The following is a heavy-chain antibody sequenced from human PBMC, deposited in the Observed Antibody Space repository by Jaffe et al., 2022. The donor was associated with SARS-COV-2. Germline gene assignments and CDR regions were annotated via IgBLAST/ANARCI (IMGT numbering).Heavy chain of an antibody. D-gene: IGHD3-10*01. CDR1: GFTFSSYS. V-gene: IGHV3-48*01. J-gene: IGHJ4*02. CDR2: ISSSSSTI. CDR3: ARLYSGSYYNGYDY. Sequence: EVQLVESGGGLVQPGGSLRLSCAASGFTFSSYSMNWVRQAPGKGLEWVSYISSSSSTIYYADSVKGRFTISRDNAKNSLYLQMNSLRAEDTAVYYCARLYSGSYYNGYDYWGQGTLVTVSS.